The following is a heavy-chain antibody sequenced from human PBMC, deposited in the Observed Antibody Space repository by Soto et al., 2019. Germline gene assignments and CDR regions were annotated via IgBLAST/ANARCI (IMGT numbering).Heavy chain of an antibody. Sequence: SLEISSAASGVSFSVYYVSGIRQAPGKGLEWVSYISSSGSTIYYADSVKGRLTTSRDNAKNSLYLQMNSLRAEDTAVYYCSTDWDRRSRYTYGFDPWGQGTLVTVPS. CDR3: STDWDRRSRYTYGFDP. CDR2: ISSSGSTI. D-gene: IGHD6-13*01. J-gene: IGHJ5*02. CDR1: GVSFSVYY. V-gene: IGHV3-11*01.